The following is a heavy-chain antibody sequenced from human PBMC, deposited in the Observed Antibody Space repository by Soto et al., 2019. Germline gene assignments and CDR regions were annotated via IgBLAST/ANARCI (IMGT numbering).Heavy chain of an antibody. CDR2: IIPIFGTA. D-gene: IGHD3-3*01. CDR1: GGTFSSYA. Sequence: SVKVSCKASGGTFSSYAISWVRQAPGQGLEWMGGIIPIFGTANYAQKFQGRVTITADESTSTAYMELSSLRSEDTAVYYCARENYDFWSGYYNLTYYYYGMDVWGQGTTVTVSS. V-gene: IGHV1-69*13. CDR3: ARENYDFWSGYYNLTYYYYGMDV. J-gene: IGHJ6*02.